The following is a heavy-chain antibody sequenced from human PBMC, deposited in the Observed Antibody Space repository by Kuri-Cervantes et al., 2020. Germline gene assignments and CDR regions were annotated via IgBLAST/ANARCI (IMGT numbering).Heavy chain of an antibody. CDR2: INAGNGNT. D-gene: IGHD3-22*01. CDR1: GYTFTSYA. Sequence: ASVKVSCKASGYTFTSYAMHWVRQAPGQRLEWMGWINAGNGNTKYSQKFQGRVTITRDTSASTAYMELSSLRSEDTAVYYCARDLIYYDSSGYEFDYWGQGTLVTVSS. V-gene: IGHV1-3*01. J-gene: IGHJ4*02. CDR3: ARDLIYYDSSGYEFDY.